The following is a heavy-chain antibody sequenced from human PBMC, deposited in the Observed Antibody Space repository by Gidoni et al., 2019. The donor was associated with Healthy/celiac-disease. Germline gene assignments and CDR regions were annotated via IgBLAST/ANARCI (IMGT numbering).Heavy chain of an antibody. CDR1: GYTFTGYY. CDR3: ARDSWGIWFGEHYYYYGMDV. Sequence: QVQLVQSGAEVKKHGASVKVACKASGYTFTGYYMPRVRQAPGQGPEWMGWINPNIGGTNYAQKFQGRVTMTRDTSISTAYMELSRLRSDDTAVYYCARDSWGIWFGEHYYYYGMDVWGQGTTVTVSS. D-gene: IGHD3-10*01. CDR2: INPNIGGT. V-gene: IGHV1-2*02. J-gene: IGHJ6*02.